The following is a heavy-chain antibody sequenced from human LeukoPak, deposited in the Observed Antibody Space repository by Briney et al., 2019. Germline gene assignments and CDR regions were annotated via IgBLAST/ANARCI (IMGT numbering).Heavy chain of an antibody. CDR1: GDSISGYY. V-gene: IGHV4-59*01. Sequence: PSETLSLTCFVSGDSISGYYWSWIRQPPGKGLEWIGYIYYSGSTNYNPSLKSRVTISVDTSKNQFSLKLSSVTAADTAVYYCARGGWLVRSWFDPWGQGTLVTVSS. CDR2: IYYSGST. CDR3: ARGGWLVRSWFDP. J-gene: IGHJ5*02. D-gene: IGHD6-19*01.